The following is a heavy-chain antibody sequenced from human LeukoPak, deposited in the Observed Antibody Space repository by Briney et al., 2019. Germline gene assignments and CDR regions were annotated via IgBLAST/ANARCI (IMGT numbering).Heavy chain of an antibody. D-gene: IGHD1-26*01. Sequence: GGSLRLSCAASGFTVSSNYMSWVRQAPGKGLEWVPVIYSGGSTYYADSVKGRFTISRDNSKNTLYLQMNSLRAEDTAVYYCARDSLSGSPDYWGQGTLVTVSS. CDR3: ARDSLSGSPDY. CDR2: IYSGGST. CDR1: GFTVSSNY. V-gene: IGHV3-53*01. J-gene: IGHJ4*02.